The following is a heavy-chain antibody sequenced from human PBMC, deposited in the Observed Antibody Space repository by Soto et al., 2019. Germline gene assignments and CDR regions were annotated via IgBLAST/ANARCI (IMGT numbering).Heavy chain of an antibody. CDR1: GGSISSYY. CDR3: AREYYYDSSGYRNLFDY. CDR2: IYYSGST. Sequence: QVQLQESGPGLVKPSETLSLTCTVSGGSISSYYWSWIRQPPGKGLEWIGYIYYSGSTNYNPSLKSRFTISVDTSKNQFSLKLSSVTAADTAVYYCAREYYYDSSGYRNLFDYWGQGTLVTVSS. D-gene: IGHD3-22*01. V-gene: IGHV4-59*01. J-gene: IGHJ4*02.